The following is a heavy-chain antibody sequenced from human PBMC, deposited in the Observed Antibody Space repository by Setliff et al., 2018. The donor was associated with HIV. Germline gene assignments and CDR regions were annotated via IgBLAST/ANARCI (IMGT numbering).Heavy chain of an antibody. Sequence: TLSLTCSVSSDSISSSSYYWGWIRQPQGKGLGWIGSIHYSGRTYYNPSLKSRVTISVDPSKNQFSLKLSSVTATDTAVYSCARHVPSVPVTTKAPLSYWGQRVLVTVSS. D-gene: IGHD4-17*01. CDR1: SDSISSSSYY. CDR3: ARHVPSVPVTTKAPLSY. J-gene: IGHJ4*02. CDR2: IHYSGRT. V-gene: IGHV4-39*01.